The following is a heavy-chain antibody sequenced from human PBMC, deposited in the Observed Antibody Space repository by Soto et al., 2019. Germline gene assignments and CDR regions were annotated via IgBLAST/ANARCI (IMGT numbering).Heavy chain of an antibody. CDR1: GGSFSGYY. D-gene: IGHD2-21*01. V-gene: IGHV4-34*01. CDR2: INHSGST. CDR3: ARGVANPLHWFDP. J-gene: IGHJ5*02. Sequence: SETLSLTCAVYGGSFSGYYWSWIRQPPGKGLEWIGEINHSGSTNYNPSLKSRVTISVDTSKNQFSLKLSSVTAADTAVYYCARGVANPLHWFDPWGQGTLVTVS.